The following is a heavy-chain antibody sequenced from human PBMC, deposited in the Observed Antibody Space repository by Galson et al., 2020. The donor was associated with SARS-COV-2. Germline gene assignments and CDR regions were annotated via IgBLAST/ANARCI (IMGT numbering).Heavy chain of an antibody. CDR2: IYTDDTT. V-gene: IGHV3-53*01. D-gene: IGHD6-19*01. CDR3: TREVLPINSAWQGRYFHL. CDR1: GFAVSNNY. J-gene: IGHJ1*01. Sequence: GESLKISCAASGFAVSNNYMSWVRQAPGKGLEWVSVIYTDDTTFYADSVKGRFTISRDSSKNTLSLRMNSLRAEDTAIYYCTREVLPINSAWQGRYFHLWGQGTLVTVSS.